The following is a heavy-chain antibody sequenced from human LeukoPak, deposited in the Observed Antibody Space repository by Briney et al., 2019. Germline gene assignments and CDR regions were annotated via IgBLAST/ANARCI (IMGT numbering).Heavy chain of an antibody. J-gene: IGHJ6*03. CDR3: ARVIAVAGGTMDV. D-gene: IGHD6-19*01. CDR1: GFTFSSYW. V-gene: IGHV3-7*01. CDR2: IKQDGSGK. Sequence: GGSLRLSCAASGFTFSSYWMSWVRQAPGKGLEWVANIKQDGSGKYYVDSVKGRFTISRDNAKNSLYVQMNSLRAEDTAVYYCARVIAVAGGTMDVWGKGTTVTVSS.